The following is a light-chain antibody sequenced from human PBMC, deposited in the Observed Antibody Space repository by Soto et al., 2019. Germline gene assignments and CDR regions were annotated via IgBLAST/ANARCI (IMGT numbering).Light chain of an antibody. CDR2: DYG. J-gene: IGLJ2*01. V-gene: IGLV1-40*01. Sequence: QLVLTQPPSVSGAPGQRVTISCTGSSSNIGAGYHVHWYQQVPGTAPKLLMYDYGNRPSGVPDRFSASESDTSASLDITGLQADDEADYYCQSYDSSLTAVVFGGGTKVTVL. CDR1: SSNIGAGYH. CDR3: QSYDSSLTAVV.